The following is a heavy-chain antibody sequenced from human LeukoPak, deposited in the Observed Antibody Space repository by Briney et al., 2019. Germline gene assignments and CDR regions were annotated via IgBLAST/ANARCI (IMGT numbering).Heavy chain of an antibody. CDR1: GGTFSSYA. CDR2: IIPIFGTA. CDR3: AQYYYDSSGYPEWGY. J-gene: IGHJ4*02. V-gene: IGHV1-69*13. Sequence: ASVTVSCKASGGTFSSYAISWVRQAPGQGLEWMGGIIPIFGTANYAQKFQGRVTITADESTSTAYMELSSLRSEDTAVYYCAQYYYDSSGYPEWGYWGQGTLVTVSS. D-gene: IGHD3-22*01.